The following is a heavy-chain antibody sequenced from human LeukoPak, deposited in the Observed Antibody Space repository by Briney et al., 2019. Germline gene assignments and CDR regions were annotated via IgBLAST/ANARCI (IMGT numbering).Heavy chain of an antibody. D-gene: IGHD3-16*02. V-gene: IGHV3-66*01. CDR1: GFTVSSNY. Sequence: GGFLRLSCAASGFTVSSNYMSWVRQAPGKGLEWVSVIYSGGSTYYSDTVKGRFTISRDNYKNTLYVQMNGVKSGDRAVYYCAKDLRGGGVIAYWGEGTVVIVS. J-gene: IGHJ4*02. CDR3: AKDLRGGGVIAY. CDR2: IYSGGST.